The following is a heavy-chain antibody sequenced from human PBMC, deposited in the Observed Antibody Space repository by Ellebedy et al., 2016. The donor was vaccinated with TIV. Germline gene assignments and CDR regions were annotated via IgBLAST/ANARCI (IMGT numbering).Heavy chain of an antibody. D-gene: IGHD6-13*01. CDR3: ARDQGGIAAAGPFDY. CDR2: IIPILGIA. Sequence: SVKVSXXASGGTFSSYAISWVRQAPGQGLEWMGRIIPILGIANYAQKFQGRVTITADKSTSTAYMELSSLRSEDTAVYYCARDQGGIAAAGPFDYWGQGTLVTVSS. CDR1: GGTFSSYA. J-gene: IGHJ4*02. V-gene: IGHV1-69*04.